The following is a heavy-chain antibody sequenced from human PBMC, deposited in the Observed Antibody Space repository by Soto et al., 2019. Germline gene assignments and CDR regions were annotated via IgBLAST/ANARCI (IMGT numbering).Heavy chain of an antibody. D-gene: IGHD6-19*01. Sequence: GGSLNLSCAASGFTFSSYAMRWVRQAPGKGLEWVSAISGSGGSTYYADSVKGRSTISRDNSKNTLYLQMNSLRAEDTAVYYCAKEDAPWLGSYYYYGMDVWGQGTTVTAP. J-gene: IGHJ6*02. CDR1: GFTFSSYA. CDR2: ISGSGGST. CDR3: AKEDAPWLGSYYYYGMDV. V-gene: IGHV3-23*01.